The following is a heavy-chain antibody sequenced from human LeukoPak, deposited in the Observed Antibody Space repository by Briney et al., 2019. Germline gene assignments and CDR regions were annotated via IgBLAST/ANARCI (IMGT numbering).Heavy chain of an antibody. J-gene: IGHJ6*03. V-gene: IGHV1-69*05. Sequence: SVKVSCKASGGTFSSYAISWVRQAPGQGLEWMGRIIPIFGTANYAQEFQGGVTITTDESTSTAYMELSSLRSEDTAVYYCARGPFHYYYYYMDVWGKGTTVTVSS. CDR2: IIPIFGTA. CDR3: ARGPFHYYYYYMDV. CDR1: GGTFSSYA.